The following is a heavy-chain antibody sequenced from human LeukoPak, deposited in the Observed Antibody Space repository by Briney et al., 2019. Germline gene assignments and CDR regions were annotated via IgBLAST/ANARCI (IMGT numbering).Heavy chain of an antibody. CDR1: AGSISNYY. CDR2: FHYSGST. Sequence: SETLSLTCTVSAGSISNYYWSWIRQPPGKGLEWIGYFHYSGSTNYNPSLKSRVTISVDTSKNLFSLKLSSVTAADTAVYYCARAFYGGNIDYWGQGTLVTVSS. CDR3: ARAFYGGNIDY. D-gene: IGHD4-23*01. V-gene: IGHV4-59*01. J-gene: IGHJ4*02.